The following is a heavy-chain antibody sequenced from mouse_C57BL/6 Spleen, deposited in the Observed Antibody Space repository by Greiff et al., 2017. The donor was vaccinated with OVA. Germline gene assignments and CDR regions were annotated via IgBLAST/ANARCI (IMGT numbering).Heavy chain of an antibody. CDR2: IYPGDGDT. Sequence: QVQLQQSGPELVKPGASVKISCKASGYAFSSSWMNWVKQRPGKGLEWIGRIYPGDGDTNYNGKFKGKATLTADKSSSTAYMQLSSLTSEDSAVYFCARECYYVSMDYWGQGTSVTVSS. J-gene: IGHJ4*01. CDR3: ARECYYVSMDY. V-gene: IGHV1-82*01. D-gene: IGHD1-1*01. CDR1: GYAFSSSW.